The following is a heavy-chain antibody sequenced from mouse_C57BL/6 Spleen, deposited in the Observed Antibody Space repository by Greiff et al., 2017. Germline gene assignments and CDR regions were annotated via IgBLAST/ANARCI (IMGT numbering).Heavy chain of an antibody. CDR2: ISSGGSYT. CDR1: GFTFSSYG. V-gene: IGHV5-6*01. CDR3: ARHGVTTVVARGYFEV. D-gene: IGHD1-1*01. J-gene: IGHJ1*03. Sequence: EVQGVESGGDLVKPGGSLKLSCAASGFTFSSYGMSWVRQTPDKRLEWVATISSGGSYTYYPDSVKGRFTISRDNAKNHLYLQMSSLKSEDTAMYCCARHGVTTVVARGYFEVWGTGTTVTVSS.